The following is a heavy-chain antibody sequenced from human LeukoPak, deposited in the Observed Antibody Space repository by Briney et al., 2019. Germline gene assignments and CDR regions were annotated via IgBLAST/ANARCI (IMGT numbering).Heavy chain of an antibody. V-gene: IGHV4-34*01. Sequence: PSETLSLTCAVYGGCFSGYYWSWIRQPPGKGLEWIGGSDHSGSTNYNPSLSSRVTISVDTSKNQFSLMLSSATAADTAVYYCARGRVRGIAVAGLDYWGQGTLVTVSS. J-gene: IGHJ4*02. CDR1: GGCFSGYY. CDR3: ARGRVRGIAVAGLDY. CDR2: SDHSGST. D-gene: IGHD6-19*01.